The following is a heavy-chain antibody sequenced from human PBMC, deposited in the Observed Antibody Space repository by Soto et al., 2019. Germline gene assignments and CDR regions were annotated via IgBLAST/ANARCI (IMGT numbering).Heavy chain of an antibody. CDR2: IYDSGST. V-gene: IGHV4-30-2*01. CDR3: ARGSSSYYDYGMDV. D-gene: IGHD6-6*01. CDR1: GDSISRWGYS. J-gene: IGHJ6*02. Sequence: TLSLTCAVSGDSISRWGYSWTWIRQPPGKALEWIGNIYDSGSTSYNPSLKSRVTMSVDTSKNQFSLRLTSVTAADTAVYFCARGSSSYYDYGMDVWGQGTTVTVSS.